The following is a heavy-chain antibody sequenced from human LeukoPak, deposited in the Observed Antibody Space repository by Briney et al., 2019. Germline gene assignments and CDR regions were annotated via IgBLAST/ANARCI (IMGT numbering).Heavy chain of an antibody. Sequence: GGSLRLSCAASGFTFSTYSMNWVRQAPGKGLEWVSYISSSSSTIYYADSVKGRFTISRDNAKNSLYLQMNSLRAEDTAVYYCARAVGSGSFQTYYYYMDVWGKGTTVTISS. CDR1: GFTFSTYS. CDR3: ARAVGSGSFQTYYYYMDV. CDR2: ISSSSSTI. J-gene: IGHJ6*03. D-gene: IGHD3-10*01. V-gene: IGHV3-48*01.